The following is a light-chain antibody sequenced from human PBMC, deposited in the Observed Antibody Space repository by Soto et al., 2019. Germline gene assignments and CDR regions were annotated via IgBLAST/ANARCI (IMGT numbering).Light chain of an antibody. J-gene: IGKJ3*01. V-gene: IGKV3-11*01. CDR1: QSVSSY. Sequence: EIVLTPSPATLSLSPGERATLSCRASQSVSSYLAWYQQKPGQAPRLLIYDASNRATGIPARFSGSGSGTDFTLTISSLEPEDFAVYYCQQRSNWPTFGPGTTVDSK. CDR3: QQRSNWPT. CDR2: DAS.